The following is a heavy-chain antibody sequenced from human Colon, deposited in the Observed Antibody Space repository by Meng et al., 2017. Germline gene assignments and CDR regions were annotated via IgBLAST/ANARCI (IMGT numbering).Heavy chain of an antibody. CDR3: ARSGYKNGYDY. V-gene: IGHV3-74*01. D-gene: IGHD5-18*01. J-gene: IGHJ4*02. CDR1: GFTLSSYW. Sequence: EVQLEESGGGLVQPGGSLRLSSAASGFTLSSYWMHWVRQVPGKGLVGVSRLNNDGSRADYADSVNGRFTISRDNARNTLFLQMHSLRAEDTAVYYCARSGYKNGYDYWGQGTLVTASS. CDR2: LNNDGSRA.